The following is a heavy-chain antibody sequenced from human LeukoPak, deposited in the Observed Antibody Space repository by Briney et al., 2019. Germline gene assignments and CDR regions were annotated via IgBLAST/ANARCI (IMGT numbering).Heavy chain of an antibody. V-gene: IGHV3-53*01. CDR3: ARGKQLAHFDY. J-gene: IGHJ4*02. Sequence: GGPLRLSCAASGFTVSSNYMSWVRQAPGKGLEWVSVIYSGGSTYYADSVKGRFTISRDNSKNTLYLQMNSLRAEDTAVYYCARGKQLAHFDYWGQGTLVTVSS. CDR2: IYSGGST. D-gene: IGHD5-18*01. CDR1: GFTVSSNY.